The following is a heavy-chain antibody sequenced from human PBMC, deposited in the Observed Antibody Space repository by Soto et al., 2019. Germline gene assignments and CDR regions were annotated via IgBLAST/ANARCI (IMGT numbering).Heavy chain of an antibody. J-gene: IGHJ6*02. V-gene: IGHV3-21*01. CDR3: ARDTFRVAASPIPIYSYVMDV. Sequence: GGSLRLSCAASGFTFSSYSMNCVRQAPGKGLEWVSSISSSSSYIYYADSVKGRFTISRDNAKNSLYLQMNSLRAEDTAVYYCARDTFRVAASPIPIYSYVMDVWGQGTTVSVSS. CDR1: GFTFSSYS. D-gene: IGHD6-13*01. CDR2: ISSSSSYI.